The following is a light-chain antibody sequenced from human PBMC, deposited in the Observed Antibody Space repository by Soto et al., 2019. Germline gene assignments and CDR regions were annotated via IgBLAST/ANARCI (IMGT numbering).Light chain of an antibody. J-gene: IGLJ2*01. Sequence: QSALTQPASVPGSPGQSITISCTGTSSDVGGYNYVSWYQQHPGKAPKLMIYEVSNRPSGVSNRFSGSKSGNTASLTISGLQAEDEADYYCSSYTSSSTLEIGGGTKLTVL. CDR3: SSYTSSSTLE. CDR1: SSDVGGYNY. CDR2: EVS. V-gene: IGLV2-14*01.